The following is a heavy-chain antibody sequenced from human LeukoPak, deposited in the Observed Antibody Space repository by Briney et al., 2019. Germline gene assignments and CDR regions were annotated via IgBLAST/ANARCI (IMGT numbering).Heavy chain of an antibody. Sequence: GGSLRLSCAASGFTFSSYAMSWVRQAPGKGLEWVSAISGSGGSTYYAGSVKGRFTISRDNSKNTLYLQMNSLRSEDTAVYYCAGLAVSGSYYWAFDYWGQGTLVTVSS. D-gene: IGHD1-26*01. CDR2: ISGSGGST. V-gene: IGHV3-23*01. J-gene: IGHJ4*02. CDR3: AGLAVSGSYYWAFDY. CDR1: GFTFSSYA.